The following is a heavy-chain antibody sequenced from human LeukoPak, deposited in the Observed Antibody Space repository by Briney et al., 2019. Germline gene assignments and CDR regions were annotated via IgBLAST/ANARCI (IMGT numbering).Heavy chain of an antibody. D-gene: IGHD4-17*01. J-gene: IGHJ4*02. V-gene: IGHV4-4*07. CDR1: GDSISSYY. Sequence: PSETLSLTCTVSGDSISSYYWSWIRQPAGKGLEWIGHIYTSGSTNYNPSLKSRVTMSVDISKNQFSLKLRFVTAADTAVYYCARGGDYVYFDYWGQGTLVTVSS. CDR2: IYTSGST. CDR3: ARGGDYVYFDY.